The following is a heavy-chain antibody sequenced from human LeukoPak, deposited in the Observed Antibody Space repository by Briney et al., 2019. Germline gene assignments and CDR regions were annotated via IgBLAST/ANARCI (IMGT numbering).Heavy chain of an antibody. CDR1: GITFGDYA. Sequence: PGRSLRLSCTASGITFGDYAISWVRQAPGKGLEWVGFIRSRTYGGTTVYAASVKGRFTISRDDSKRIAYLQMNSLETEDTAVYYCARQIRTTTDYLYYWGQGSLVTVSS. V-gene: IGHV3-49*04. D-gene: IGHD4-17*01. J-gene: IGHJ4*02. CDR3: ARQIRTTTDYLYY. CDR2: IRSRTYGGTT.